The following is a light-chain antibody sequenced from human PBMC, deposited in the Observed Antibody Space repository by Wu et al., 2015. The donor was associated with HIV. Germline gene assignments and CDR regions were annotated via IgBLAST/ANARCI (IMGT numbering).Light chain of an antibody. V-gene: IGKV3-20*01. Sequence: EIVVTQSPGTLSVSPGDRVTLSCRASQSVTNYLAWYQQKPGQAPRLLIYNASDRVTGVPDRFSGSGSGTDFTLTISRLEPEDFAVYYCQQYGTSPRTFGQGTKVEI. CDR3: QQYGTSPRT. CDR1: QSVTNY. J-gene: IGKJ1*01. CDR2: NAS.